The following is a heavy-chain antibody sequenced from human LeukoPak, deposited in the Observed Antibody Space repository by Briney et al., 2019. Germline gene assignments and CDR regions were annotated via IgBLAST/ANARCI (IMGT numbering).Heavy chain of an antibody. CDR3: ITPLPYSAQ. Sequence: GGSLRLSCAASGFTFSNAYMNWVRHAPGKGLEWVGRIKPKTDGETTECAAPVKGRFSISRDDSKNMLYLQMNSLKTEDTAVYYCITPLPYSAQGGQGTLVTVSS. CDR2: IKPKTDGETT. CDR1: GFTFSNAY. V-gene: IGHV3-15*07. D-gene: IGHD2-21*01. J-gene: IGHJ4*02.